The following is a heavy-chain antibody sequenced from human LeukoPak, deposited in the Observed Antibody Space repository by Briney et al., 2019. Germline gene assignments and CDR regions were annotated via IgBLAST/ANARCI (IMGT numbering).Heavy chain of an antibody. CDR1: GDSISTYY. CDR3: ARGGQRLELPQTTANWFDP. D-gene: IGHD1-7*01. Sequence: PSDTLSLTCTVSGDSISTYYWSWIRQPPGKGLEWIGCICNSGGTNYNPSLKSRVTISVDTSKNQFSLKLSSVTAADTAVYYCARGGQRLELPQTTANWFDPWGQGTLVTVSS. CDR2: ICNSGGT. V-gene: IGHV4-59*12. J-gene: IGHJ5*02.